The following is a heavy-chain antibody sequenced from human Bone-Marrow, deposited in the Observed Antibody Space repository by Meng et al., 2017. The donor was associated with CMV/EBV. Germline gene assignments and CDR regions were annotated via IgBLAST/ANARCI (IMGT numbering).Heavy chain of an antibody. J-gene: IGHJ6*02. CDR1: GYTFTGYY. D-gene: IGHD2-2*01. CDR3: ARENQGCSSTSCPYYYYYGMDV. V-gene: IGHV1-2*02. Sequence: ASVKVSCKASGYTFTGYYMHWVRQAPGQGLEWMGWINSNSGGTNYAQKFQGRVTMTRDTSISTAYMELSRLRSDDTAVYYCARENQGCSSTSCPYYYYYGMDVWGQGTTVTVSS. CDR2: INSNSGGT.